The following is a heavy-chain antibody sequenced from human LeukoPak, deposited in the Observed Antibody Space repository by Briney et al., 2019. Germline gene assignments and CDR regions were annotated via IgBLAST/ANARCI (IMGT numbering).Heavy chain of an antibody. D-gene: IGHD6-13*01. J-gene: IGHJ3*02. V-gene: IGHV3-43*01. CDR2: ISWNGVTT. CDR3: AKIAAAGFGDAFDI. CDR1: GFSFRGYT. Sequence: PGGSLRLSCAASGFSFRGYTMHWVRQPPGKGLEWVSLISWNGVTTYYGDSVKGRFTISRDNSKNTLYLQMNSLRAEDTAVYYCAKIAAAGFGDAFDIWGQGTMVTVSS.